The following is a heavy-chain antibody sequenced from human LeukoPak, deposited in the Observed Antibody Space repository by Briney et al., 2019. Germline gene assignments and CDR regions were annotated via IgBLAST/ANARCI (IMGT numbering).Heavy chain of an antibody. J-gene: IGHJ6*03. D-gene: IGHD6-13*01. CDR2: IYTSGST. V-gene: IGHV4-61*02. CDR3: ARRVAAAGSFSLVYYYYMDV. CDR1: GGSISSGDYY. Sequence: SETLSLTCTVSGGSISSGDYYWSWIRQPAGKGLEWIGRIYTSGSTNYNPSLKSRVTISVDTSKNQFSLKLSSVTAADTAVYYCARRVAAAGSFSLVYYYYMDVWGKGTTVTVSS.